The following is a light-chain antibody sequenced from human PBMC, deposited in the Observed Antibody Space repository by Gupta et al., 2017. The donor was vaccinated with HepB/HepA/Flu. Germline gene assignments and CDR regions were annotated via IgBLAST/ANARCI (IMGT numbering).Light chain of an antibody. CDR3: SSYAGSSTLV. Sequence: QSALTQPPSVSGSPGQSVTISCTGTSSDVGRYNRVSWYQQPPGTAPKLMMYEVTSRPSGVPDRFSGSKSGNTASLTISGLQAEDEADYYCSSYAGSSTLVFGGGTKLT. CDR1: SSDVGRYNR. CDR2: EVT. J-gene: IGLJ3*02. V-gene: IGLV2-18*02.